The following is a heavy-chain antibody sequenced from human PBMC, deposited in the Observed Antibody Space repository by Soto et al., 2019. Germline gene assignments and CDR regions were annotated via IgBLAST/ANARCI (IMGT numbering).Heavy chain of an antibody. V-gene: IGHV4-59*01. D-gene: IGHD2-2*01. CDR1: GGSISSYY. CDR3: ARERKGTSLDY. CDR2: IYYSGST. J-gene: IGHJ4*02. Sequence: SGSLALTCTVSGGSISSYYWSWIRQPPGKGLEWIGYIYYSGSTNYNPSLKSRVTISVDTSKNQFSLKLSSVTAADTAVYYCARERKGTSLDYWGQGTLVTVSS.